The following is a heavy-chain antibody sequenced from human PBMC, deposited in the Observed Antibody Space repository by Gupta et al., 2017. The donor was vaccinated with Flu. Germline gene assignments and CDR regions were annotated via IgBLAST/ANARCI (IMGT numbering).Heavy chain of an antibody. Sequence: GAEVKKPWASVTVSCTASGSTFTGSYMHWVRQAPGQGLEWMGWINPNSGGTNYAQKFQGWVTMTRDTSISTAYMERSRLTSDDTAVYYCARDGAKGGWGEENGFDPWGQGTLVTVSS. CDR2: INPNSGGT. CDR1: GSTFTGSY. J-gene: IGHJ5*02. CDR3: ARDGAKGGWGEENGFDP. D-gene: IGHD3-16*01. V-gene: IGHV1-2*04.